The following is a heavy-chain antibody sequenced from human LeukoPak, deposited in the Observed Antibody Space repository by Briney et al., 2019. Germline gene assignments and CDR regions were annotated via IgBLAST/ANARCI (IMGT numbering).Heavy chain of an antibody. D-gene: IGHD6-6*01. CDR2: ISGSNTNI. J-gene: IGHJ5*02. Sequence: PGGSLRLSCAASGFTFSSYSMNWVRQAPGKGLEWISYISGSNTNIYYADSVKGRFSISRDNAKNSLSLQMNSLRAEDTAVYFCARGSSNVAARNNWFDPWGQGTLVTVSS. CDR1: GFTFSSYS. CDR3: ARGSSNVAARNNWFDP. V-gene: IGHV3-48*01.